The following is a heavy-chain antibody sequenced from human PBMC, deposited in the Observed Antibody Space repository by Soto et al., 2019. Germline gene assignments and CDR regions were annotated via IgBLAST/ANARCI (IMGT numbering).Heavy chain of an antibody. CDR1: GYSFTSYD. CDR2: MNPNSGNT. V-gene: IGHV1-8*01. J-gene: IGHJ5*02. Sequence: DSVKVSCKASGYSFTSYDINWVRQATGHGLEWMGWMNPNSGNTGYAQKLQGRVTMTRNTSISTAYRALSSPRSEDTAVYSCARAGAAAAEVRDWFDPWGQGTLVTVSS. D-gene: IGHD6-13*01. CDR3: ARAGAAAAEVRDWFDP.